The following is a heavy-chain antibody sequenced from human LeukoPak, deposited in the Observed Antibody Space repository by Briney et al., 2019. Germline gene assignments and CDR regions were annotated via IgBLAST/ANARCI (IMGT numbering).Heavy chain of an antibody. D-gene: IGHD2-8*01. Sequence: SETLSLTCTVSGGSISSYYWSWIRQPPGKGLEWIGYIYYSGSTNYNPSLKSRVTISVDTSKNQFSLKLSCVTAADTAVYYCARGTYPEYFQHWGQATLVTVSS. CDR3: ARGTYPEYFQH. CDR1: GGSISSYY. CDR2: IYYSGST. J-gene: IGHJ1*01. V-gene: IGHV4-59*01.